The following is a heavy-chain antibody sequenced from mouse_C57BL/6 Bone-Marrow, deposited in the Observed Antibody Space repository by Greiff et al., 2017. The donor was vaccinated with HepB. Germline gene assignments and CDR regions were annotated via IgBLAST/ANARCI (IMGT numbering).Heavy chain of an antibody. CDR3: VRPLYDGYPYYAMDY. CDR2: IRSKSNNYAT. V-gene: IGHV10-1*01. J-gene: IGHJ4*01. Sequence: DVMLVESGGGLVQPKGSLKLSCAASGFSFNTYAMNWVRQAPGKGLEWVARIRSKSNNYATYYADSVKDRFTISRDDSESMLYLQMNNLKTEDTAMYYCVRPLYDGYPYYAMDYWGQGTSVTVSS. D-gene: IGHD2-3*01. CDR1: GFSFNTYA.